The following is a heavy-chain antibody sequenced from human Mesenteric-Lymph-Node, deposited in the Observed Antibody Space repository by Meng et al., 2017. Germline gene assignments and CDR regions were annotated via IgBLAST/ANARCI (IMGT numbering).Heavy chain of an antibody. D-gene: IGHD2-2*01. CDR2: IYHSGST. V-gene: IGHV4-4*02. Sequence: HRHGAHPVLVNPAATLCLTCSVPGAYISSSNWWTWVRQPPGKGLEWIGEIYHSGSTNYNPSLKSRVTISVDKSKNQFSLKLSSVTAADTAVYYCASGRKYCSSTSCYGQFDYWGQGTLVTVSS. J-gene: IGHJ4*02. CDR3: ASGRKYCSSTSCYGQFDY. CDR1: GAYISSSNW.